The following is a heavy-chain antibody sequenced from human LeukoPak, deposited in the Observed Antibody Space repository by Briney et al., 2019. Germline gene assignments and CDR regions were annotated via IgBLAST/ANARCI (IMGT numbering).Heavy chain of an antibody. D-gene: IGHD6-19*01. CDR3: ARATAGYSSGWSLDYYYYMDV. CDR2: IYSGGST. Sequence: GGSLRLSCAASGFTFNHYGMSWVRQAPGKGLEWVSVIYSGGSTYYADSVKGRFTISRDNSKNTLYLQMNSLRAEDTAVYYCARATAGYSSGWSLDYYYYMDVWGKGTTVTISS. CDR1: GFTFNHYG. V-gene: IGHV3-66*01. J-gene: IGHJ6*03.